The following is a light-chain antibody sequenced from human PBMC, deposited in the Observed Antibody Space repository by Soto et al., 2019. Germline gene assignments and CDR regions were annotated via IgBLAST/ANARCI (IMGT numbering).Light chain of an antibody. J-gene: IGKJ1*01. CDR2: DAS. CDR1: QSIGNW. CDR3: QQYNYYSA. V-gene: IGKV1-5*01. Sequence: DIQMTQSPSTLSAFVGDRVTITCRASQSIGNWLAWYQQKPGKAPKLLIYDASSLESGVPSRFSGSGSGIEFTLTISSLQPADFATYYCQQYNYYSAFGQGTKVEIK.